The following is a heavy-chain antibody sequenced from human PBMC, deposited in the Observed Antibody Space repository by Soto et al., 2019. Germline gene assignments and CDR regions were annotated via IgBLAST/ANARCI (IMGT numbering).Heavy chain of an antibody. CDR2: LYYSGST. J-gene: IGHJ4*02. D-gene: IGHD7-27*01. CDR1: GGSISSSSYY. Sequence: SETLSLTCTVSGGSISSSSYYWGWIRQPPGKGLEWIGSLYYSGSTNYNPSLKSRVTISVDTPKNQFSLKLSSVTAADTAVYYCAKNWNWGSLVHWGQGTLVTVSS. CDR3: AKNWNWGSLVH. V-gene: IGHV4-39*01.